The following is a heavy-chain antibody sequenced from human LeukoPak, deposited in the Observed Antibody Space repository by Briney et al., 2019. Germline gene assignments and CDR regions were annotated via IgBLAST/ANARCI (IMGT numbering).Heavy chain of an antibody. Sequence: ASVKVSCQASGYTFTGYYMHWVRQAPGQGLEWMGWINPNSGGTNYAQKFQGRVTMTRDTSISTAYMELSRLRSDDTAVYYCARGRGSSSWRTDFDYWGQGTLVTVSS. CDR2: INPNSGGT. CDR1: GYTFTGYY. D-gene: IGHD6-13*01. V-gene: IGHV1-2*02. CDR3: ARGRGSSSWRTDFDY. J-gene: IGHJ4*02.